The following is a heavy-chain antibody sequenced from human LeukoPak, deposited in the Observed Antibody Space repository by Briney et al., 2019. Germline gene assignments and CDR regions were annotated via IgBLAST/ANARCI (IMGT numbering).Heavy chain of an antibody. CDR1: GGSIGISSYY. CDR2: IYYSGST. J-gene: IGHJ4*02. Sequence: SETLSLTCTVSGGSIGISSYYWGWIRQPPGKGLEWIGSIYYSGSTYYNPSLKSRVTISVDTSKNQFSLKLSSVTAADTAVYYCARPGIAVAGYFDYWGQGTLVTVSA. V-gene: IGHV4-39*01. D-gene: IGHD6-19*01. CDR3: ARPGIAVAGYFDY.